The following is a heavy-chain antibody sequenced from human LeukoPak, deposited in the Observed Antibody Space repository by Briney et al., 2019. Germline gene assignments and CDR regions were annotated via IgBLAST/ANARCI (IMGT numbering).Heavy chain of an antibody. CDR1: GFTFSSYS. CDR2: ISSSSAI. Sequence: GGSLRLSCAASGFTFSSYSMNWVRQAPGKGLEWVSYISSSSAIYYADSVKGRFTISRDNAKNSLYLQMNSLRDEDTAVYYCARGGDGYFDYWGQGTLVTVSS. D-gene: IGHD5-24*01. CDR3: ARGGDGYFDY. J-gene: IGHJ4*02. V-gene: IGHV3-48*02.